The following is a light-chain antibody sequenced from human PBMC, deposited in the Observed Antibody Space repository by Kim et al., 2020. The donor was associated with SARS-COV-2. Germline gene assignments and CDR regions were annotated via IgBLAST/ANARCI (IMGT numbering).Light chain of an antibody. V-gene: IGLV2-14*01. J-gene: IGLJ3*02. CDR1: SSDVGGYNY. Sequence: QSVVTQPASVSGSPGQSITISCTGTSSDVGGYNYVSWYQQHPGKAPKLMIYDVSKRPPGVSNRFSGSKSGNTASLTISGLQAEDEADYYCSSYTSSSTWVFGGGTQLTVL. CDR3: SSYTSSSTWV. CDR2: DVS.